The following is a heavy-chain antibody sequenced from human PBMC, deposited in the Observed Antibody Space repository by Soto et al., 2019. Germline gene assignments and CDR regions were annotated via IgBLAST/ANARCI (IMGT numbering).Heavy chain of an antibody. CDR2: ISYDGSNK. J-gene: IGHJ6*02. CDR1: GFTFSSYG. D-gene: IGHD3-10*01. CDR3: AKDRGLQRMVYYYYGMDV. Sequence: QVQLVESGGGVVQPGRSLRLSCAASGFTFSSYGMHWVRQAPGKGLEWVAVISYDGSNKYYADSVKGRFTISRDNSKNTLYLHMNSLRAQDTAVYYCAKDRGLQRMVYYYYGMDVWGQGTTVTVSS. V-gene: IGHV3-30*18.